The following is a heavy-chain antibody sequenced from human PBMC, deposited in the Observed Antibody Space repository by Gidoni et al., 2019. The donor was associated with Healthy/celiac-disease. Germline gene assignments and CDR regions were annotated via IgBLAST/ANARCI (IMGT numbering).Heavy chain of an antibody. CDR2: IYYSGST. J-gene: IGHJ6*02. CDR1: GGSISSYY. D-gene: IGHD3-10*01. Sequence: QVQLQESGPGLVKHSETLSLTCTVSGGSISSYYWSWIRQPPGKGLEWIGYIYYSGSTTYNPSLKSRVTISVDTSKNQFSLKLSSVTAADTAVYYCAGRYYYGSAGGMDVWGQGTTVTVSS. CDR3: AGRYYYGSAGGMDV. V-gene: IGHV4-59*01.